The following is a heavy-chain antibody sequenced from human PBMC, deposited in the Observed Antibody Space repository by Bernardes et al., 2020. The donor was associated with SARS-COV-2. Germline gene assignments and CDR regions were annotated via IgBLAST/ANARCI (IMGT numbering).Heavy chain of an antibody. Sequence: GGSLSLSCAASGFTVSRNYMSWVRPAPGKGLEWVSVIYSGGSTYYADSVKGRFTISRHNSKNTLYLQMNSLRAEDTAVYYCALTTYYYDSSGYFYWGQGTLVTVSS. D-gene: IGHD3-22*01. J-gene: IGHJ4*02. CDR3: ALTTYYYDSSGYFY. CDR2: IYSGGST. CDR1: GFTVSRNY. V-gene: IGHV3-53*04.